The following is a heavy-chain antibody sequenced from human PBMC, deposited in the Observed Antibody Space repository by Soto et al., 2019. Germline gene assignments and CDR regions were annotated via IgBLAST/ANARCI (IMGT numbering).Heavy chain of an antibody. CDR3: ARASRSTNYYYYGMDV. V-gene: IGHV4-59*01. CDR1: GGSISSYY. D-gene: IGHD1-26*01. Sequence: QVQLQESGPGLVKPSETLSLTCTVSGGSISSYYWSWIRQPPGKGLEWIGYIYYSGSTNYNPSLKSRVTISVDTSKNQFSLKLSSVTAADTAVYYCARASRSTNYYYYGMDVWGQGTTVTVSS. CDR2: IYYSGST. J-gene: IGHJ6*02.